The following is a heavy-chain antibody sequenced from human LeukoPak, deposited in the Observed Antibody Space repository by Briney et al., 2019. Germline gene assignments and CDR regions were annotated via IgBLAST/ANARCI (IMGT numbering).Heavy chain of an antibody. CDR3: ARGGWYSNSSPIDY. D-gene: IGHD6-19*01. CDR2: IYHSGST. Sequence: SETLSLTCAVSGGSISSGGYSWSWIRQPPGQGLEWIGYIYHSGSTYYNPSLKSRVTISVDRSKNQFSLKPSSVTAADTAVYYCARGGWYSNSSPIDYWGQGTLVTVSS. J-gene: IGHJ4*02. V-gene: IGHV4-30-2*01. CDR1: GGSISSGGYS.